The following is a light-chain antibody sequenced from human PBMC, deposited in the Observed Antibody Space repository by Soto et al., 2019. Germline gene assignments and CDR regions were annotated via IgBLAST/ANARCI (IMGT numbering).Light chain of an antibody. V-gene: IGKV3-20*01. Sequence: EIVLTQSPGTLSLSPGERATLSCRASQSVSSNYLAWYQQKPGQAPSLLIYGASSRATGIPDRFSGSGSGTDFTLTISRLEPEDFAIYYCQQYGSSAPITFGQGTRLEIE. J-gene: IGKJ5*01. CDR2: GAS. CDR3: QQYGSSAPIT. CDR1: QSVSSNY.